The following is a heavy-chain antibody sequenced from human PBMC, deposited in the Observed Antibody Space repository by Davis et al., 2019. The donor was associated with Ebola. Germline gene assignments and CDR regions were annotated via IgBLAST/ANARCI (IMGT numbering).Heavy chain of an antibody. D-gene: IGHD2/OR15-2a*01. V-gene: IGHV1-69*13. CDR1: GGTFSSYA. Sequence: SVKVSCKASGGTFSSYAISWVRQAPGQGLEWMGGIIPIFGTANYAQKFQGRVTITADESTSTAYMELSSLRSEDTAVYYCARWFYGRYYYYYMDVWGKGTTVTVSS. CDR3: ARWFYGRYYYYYMDV. CDR2: IIPIFGTA. J-gene: IGHJ6*03.